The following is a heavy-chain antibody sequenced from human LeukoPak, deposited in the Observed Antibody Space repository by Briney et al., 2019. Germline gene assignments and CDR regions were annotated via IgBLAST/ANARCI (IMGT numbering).Heavy chain of an antibody. CDR2: ISGGGGTT. CDR1: GFTFNSHA. V-gene: IGHV3-23*01. Sequence: GGSLRLSCAASGFTFNSHAMSWVRQAPGKGLEWVSTISGGGGTTHFADSVKGRFNISRDNSKNTLYLQMNSLRAEDTAVYYCAKTTGWNTFSFDSWGQGTLVTVSS. CDR3: AKTTGWNTFSFDS. J-gene: IGHJ4*02. D-gene: IGHD1/OR15-1a*01.